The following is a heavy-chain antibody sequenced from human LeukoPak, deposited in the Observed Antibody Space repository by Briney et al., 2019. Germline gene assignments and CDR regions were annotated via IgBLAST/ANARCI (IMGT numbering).Heavy chain of an antibody. CDR2: MYTTGST. CDR3: ARDRRSLGSANYYYYMDV. Sequence: SETLSLTCTVSGGSLSSYYCSWIRQPAGKGLEWIGHMYTTGSTNYNPSLKSRVTMAVDTSNNQFSLKMSSVTAADTAVYYCARDRRSLGSANYYYYMDVWGKGTTVTVPS. CDR1: GGSLSSYY. V-gene: IGHV4-4*07. D-gene: IGHD6-25*01. J-gene: IGHJ6*03.